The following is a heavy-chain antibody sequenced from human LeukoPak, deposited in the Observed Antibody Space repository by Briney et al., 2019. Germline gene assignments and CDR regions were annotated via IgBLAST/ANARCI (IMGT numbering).Heavy chain of an antibody. V-gene: IGHV3-30*03. CDR3: VGYSGYDYGDYFDY. Sequence: GGSLRLSCAASGFTFSSYGMHWVRQAPGKGLEWVAVISYDGSNKYYADSVKGRFTISRDNSKNTLYLQMNSLRAEDTAVYYCVGYSGYDYGDYFDYWGQGTLVTVSS. D-gene: IGHD5-12*01. CDR1: GFTFSSYG. CDR2: ISYDGSNK. J-gene: IGHJ4*02.